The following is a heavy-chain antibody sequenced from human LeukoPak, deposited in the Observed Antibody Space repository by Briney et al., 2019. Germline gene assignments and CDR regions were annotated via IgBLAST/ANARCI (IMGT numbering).Heavy chain of an antibody. CDR1: GYSFTSYW. J-gene: IGHJ3*02. Sequence: KPGESLKISCKGSGYSFTSYWIGWVRQMPGKGLEWMGIIYPGDSDTRYSPSFQGQVTISADKSISTAYLQWSSLKASDTAMYYCARVYDSSGYYPHDAFDIWGQGTMVTVSS. CDR2: IYPGDSDT. V-gene: IGHV5-51*01. D-gene: IGHD3-22*01. CDR3: ARVYDSSGYYPHDAFDI.